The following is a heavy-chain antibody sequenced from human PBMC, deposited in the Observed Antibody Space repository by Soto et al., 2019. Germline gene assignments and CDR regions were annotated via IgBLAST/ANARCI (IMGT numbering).Heavy chain of an antibody. V-gene: IGHV4-59*12. D-gene: IGHD5-12*01. CDR2: IYYSGST. J-gene: IGHJ6*02. Sequence: SETLFLTCTVSGGSISSYYWSWIRQPPGKGLEWIGYIYYSGSTNYNPSLKSRVTISVDTSKNQFSLKLSSVTAADTAVYYCAKEQWLRQRSLSGSSGRTDDDYYYYGMDVWGQGTPVTVSS. CDR3: AKEQWLRQRSLSGSSGRTDDDYYYYGMDV. CDR1: GGSISSYY.